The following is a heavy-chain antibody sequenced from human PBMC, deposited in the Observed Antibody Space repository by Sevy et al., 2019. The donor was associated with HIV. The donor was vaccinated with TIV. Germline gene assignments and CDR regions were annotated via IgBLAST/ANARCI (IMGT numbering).Heavy chain of an antibody. CDR2: IVPSFDLS. D-gene: IGHD6-13*01. CDR1: GVTFSGYA. V-gene: IGHV1-69*13. Sequence: ASVKVSCKASGVTFSGYAINWVRQTPGQGLEWMGWIVPSFDLSKYAQKFQGRVTFTADESTETAYMKLSSLRSDDTAVYYCARPQRPSGYRSSGDAFDVWGQGTMVTVSS. J-gene: IGHJ3*01. CDR3: ARPQRPSGYRSSGDAFDV.